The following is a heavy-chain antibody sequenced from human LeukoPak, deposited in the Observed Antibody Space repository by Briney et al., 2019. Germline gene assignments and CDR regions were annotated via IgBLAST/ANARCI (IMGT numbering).Heavy chain of an antibody. CDR3: ARHGGHYQSDD. CDR1: GGSITSNH. V-gene: IGHV4-4*02. D-gene: IGHD2-21*01. CDR2: VHHSGGT. Sequence: SETLSLTCTVSGGSITSNHWSWVRQPPGKGLEWIGQVHHSGGTSYNPSLRSRVTISIDKSENQFSLKLNSVTAADTAVYYCARHGGHYQSDDWGQGTLATVSS. J-gene: IGHJ4*02.